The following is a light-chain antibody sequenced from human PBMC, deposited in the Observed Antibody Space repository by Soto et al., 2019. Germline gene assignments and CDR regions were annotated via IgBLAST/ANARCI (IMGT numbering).Light chain of an antibody. CDR1: QGISSF. Sequence: DIQLTQSPSFLSASVGDRVTITCRASQGISSFLAWYQLKPGKAPKFLIYAASTLQSGVSSRFSGSGSGTEFTLIISNLQPEDFATYYCQQLNSYPITFDQGTRLEIK. CDR2: AAS. CDR3: QQLNSYPIT. J-gene: IGKJ5*01. V-gene: IGKV1-9*01.